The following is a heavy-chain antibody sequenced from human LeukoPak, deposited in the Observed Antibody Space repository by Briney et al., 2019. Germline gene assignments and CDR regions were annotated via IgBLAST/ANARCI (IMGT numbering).Heavy chain of an antibody. CDR1: GGTFSSYA. CDR2: IIPIFGTA. Sequence: SVKVSCKASGGTFSSYAISWVRQAPGQGLEWMGGIIPIFGTANYAQKFQGRVTITADESTSTAYMELSSLRSEDTAVYYCARYVDTAMADYYYYGMDVWGQGTTVTVSS. V-gene: IGHV1-69*13. D-gene: IGHD5-18*01. CDR3: ARYVDTAMADYYYYGMDV. J-gene: IGHJ6*02.